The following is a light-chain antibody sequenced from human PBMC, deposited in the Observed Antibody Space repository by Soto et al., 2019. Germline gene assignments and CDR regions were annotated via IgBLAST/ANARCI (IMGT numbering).Light chain of an antibody. CDR1: QGISSY. J-gene: IGKJ2*01. CDR2: AAS. V-gene: IGKV1-8*01. Sequence: AIRMTQSPSSFSASTGDRVTITCRASQGISSYLAWYQQKPGKAPKILIYAASTVQSGVPSRFSGSGSGTDFTLTICCLQSEDFATYYCQQYYSYPPTFGQGTKLEIK. CDR3: QQYYSYPPT.